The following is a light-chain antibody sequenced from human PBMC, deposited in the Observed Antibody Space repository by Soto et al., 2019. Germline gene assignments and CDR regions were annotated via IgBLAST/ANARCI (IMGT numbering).Light chain of an antibody. CDR3: SSFTRSSSYV. CDR1: SSDFGIYNS. Sequence: HSELTQLAYVYGSPGQSSTLIYTGTSSDFGIYNSVSWYQQHPGKAPKLMIHDVSNRPSGVSSRFSGSRSGNTASLTISGLQSEDEADYYCSSFTRSSSYVFGPGTKVTVL. CDR2: DVS. V-gene: IGLV2-14*01. J-gene: IGLJ1*01.